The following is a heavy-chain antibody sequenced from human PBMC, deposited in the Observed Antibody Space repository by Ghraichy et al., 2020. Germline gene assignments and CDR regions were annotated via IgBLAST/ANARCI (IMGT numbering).Heavy chain of an antibody. Sequence: GGSLRLSCAASGFTFSNYAMTWVRQAPGKGLEWVSSISDSGSGTYYADSVKGRVTISRDNSKNTLYLHINSLRVEDTALYFCAKDLGMRGVGATLDYWGQGTPVTVSS. CDR2: ISDSGSGT. J-gene: IGHJ4*02. D-gene: IGHD1-26*01. CDR1: GFTFSNYA. V-gene: IGHV3-23*01. CDR3: AKDLGMRGVGATLDY.